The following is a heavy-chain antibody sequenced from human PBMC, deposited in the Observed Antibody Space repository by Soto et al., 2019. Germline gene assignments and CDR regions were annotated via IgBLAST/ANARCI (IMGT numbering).Heavy chain of an antibody. V-gene: IGHV3-23*01. Sequence: GGSLRLSCAASGFTVSSYAMSWVRQAPGKGLEWVSAISGSGGSTYYADSVKGRFTISRDNSKNTLYLQMNSLRAEDTAVYYCAKYYYDSSGYYFDYWGQGTLVTVSS. CDR2: ISGSGGST. CDR1: GFTVSSYA. CDR3: AKYYYDSSGYYFDY. J-gene: IGHJ4*02. D-gene: IGHD3-22*01.